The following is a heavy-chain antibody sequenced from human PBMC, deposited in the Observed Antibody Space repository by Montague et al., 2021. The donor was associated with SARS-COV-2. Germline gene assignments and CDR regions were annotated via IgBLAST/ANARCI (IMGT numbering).Heavy chain of an antibody. CDR2: RYKSEKI. Sequence: SETLSLTCTVSGASISSYSWSWIRQPPGKGLEWIGYRYKSEKINHNPSLQSRVTISVDTSKEQLSLKLNSVTAADTAVYFCARAIVSGLCSGGSCYKGYYYYFDVWGQGTMVTVSS. V-gene: IGHV4-59*13. CDR3: ARAIVSGLCSGGSCYKGYYYYFDV. J-gene: IGHJ6*03. CDR1: GASISSYS. D-gene: IGHD2-15*01.